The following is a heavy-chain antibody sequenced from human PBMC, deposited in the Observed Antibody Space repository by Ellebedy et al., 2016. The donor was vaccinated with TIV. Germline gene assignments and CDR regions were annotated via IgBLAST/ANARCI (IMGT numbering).Heavy chain of an antibody. V-gene: IGHV1-18*01. J-gene: IGHJ4*02. CDR3: ARDPQGVAVAGWTFDY. D-gene: IGHD6-19*01. CDR2: ISAYNGNT. CDR1: GGTFSSYA. Sequence: ASVKVSCXASGGTFSSYAISWVRQAPGQGLEWMGWISAYNGNTNYAQKLQGRVTMTTDTSTSTAYMELRSLRSDDTAVYYCARDPQGVAVAGWTFDYWGQGTLVTVSS.